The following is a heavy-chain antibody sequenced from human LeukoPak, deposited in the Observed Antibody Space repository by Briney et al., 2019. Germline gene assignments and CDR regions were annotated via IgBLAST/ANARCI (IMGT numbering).Heavy chain of an antibody. Sequence: GASVKVSCKASGYTFTSYDINWVRQATGQGLEWMGWMNPNSGNTGYAQKFQGRVTITRNTSISTAYMELSSLRSEDTAVYYCARGLTYYDFWSGSYTHFDYWSQGTLATVSS. CDR1: GYTFTSYD. CDR3: ARGLTYYDFWSGSYTHFDY. V-gene: IGHV1-8*03. J-gene: IGHJ4*02. D-gene: IGHD3-3*01. CDR2: MNPNSGNT.